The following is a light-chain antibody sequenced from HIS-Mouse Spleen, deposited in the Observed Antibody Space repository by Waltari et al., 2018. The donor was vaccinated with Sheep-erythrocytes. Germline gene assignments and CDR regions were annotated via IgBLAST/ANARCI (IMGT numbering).Light chain of an antibody. CDR3: CSYAGSSTPWV. CDR1: SRDVGRYNL. J-gene: IGLJ3*02. CDR2: EGS. V-gene: IGLV2-23*01. Sequence: QSALTQPASVSGSPAQSLTISCTGTSRDVGRYNLVPWYQQHPGKAPKLMIYEGSKRPSGVSNRFSGSKSGNTASLTISGLQAEDEADYYCCSYAGSSTPWVFGGGTKLTVL.